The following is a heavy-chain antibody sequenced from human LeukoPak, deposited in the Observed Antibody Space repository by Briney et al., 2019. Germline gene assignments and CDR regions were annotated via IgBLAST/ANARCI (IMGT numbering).Heavy chain of an antibody. CDR3: ARDPGYSSGWYEKYFDF. V-gene: IGHV3-30*03. CDR2: ISDDGSNK. CDR1: GFTFSSYS. Sequence: GGSLRLSCAASGFTFSSYSMNWVRQAPGKGLEWVAVISDDGSNKYYADSVKGRFTISRDASKHTLFLQMNSLRTEDTAVYYCARDPGYSSGWYEKYFDFWGQGTLVTVSS. J-gene: IGHJ4*02. D-gene: IGHD6-19*01.